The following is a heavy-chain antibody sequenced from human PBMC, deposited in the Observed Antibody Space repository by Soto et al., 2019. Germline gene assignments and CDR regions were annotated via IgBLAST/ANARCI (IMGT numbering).Heavy chain of an antibody. V-gene: IGHV3-11*01. CDR1: GFTFSDYY. D-gene: IGHD2-2*01. CDR3: AGAYCITTTCNWGPGH. CDR2: INSSGSTI. J-gene: IGHJ4*02. Sequence: PGGSLRLSCSLSGFTFSDYYMSWIRQAPGKGLEWVSYINSSGSTIYHADSVKGRFTISRDNAKNSVYLHMNNLRAEDTAVYYCAGAYCITTTCNWGPGHWGRGTLVTVSS.